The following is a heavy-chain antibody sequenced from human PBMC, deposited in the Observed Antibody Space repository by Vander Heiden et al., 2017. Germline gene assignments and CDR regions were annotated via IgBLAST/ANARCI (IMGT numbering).Heavy chain of an antibody. D-gene: IGHD3-22*01. V-gene: IGHV3-30-3*01. J-gene: IGHJ4*02. CDR2: ISYDGSNK. CDR1: GFTFSRYA. Sequence: QVQLVESGGGVVQPGRSLRLSCAASGFTFSRYAMHWVRQAPGKGLEWVAVISYDGSNKYYADSVKGRFTISRDNSKNTLYLQMNSLRAEDTAVYYCARDPSSGYYRTPGYFDYWGQGTLVTVSS. CDR3: ARDPSSGYYRTPGYFDY.